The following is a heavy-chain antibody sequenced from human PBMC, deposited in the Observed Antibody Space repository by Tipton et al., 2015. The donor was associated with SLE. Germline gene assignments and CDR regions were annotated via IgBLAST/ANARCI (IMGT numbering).Heavy chain of an antibody. CDR3: ARGAYCGGECYSNFDY. V-gene: IGHV3-23*03. Sequence: SLRLSCAVSGFTFNDHAMSWVRQAPGKGLEWVSIIYSGGTTQYLDSVKGRFIISRDKSRNTLYLQMNSLRREDTAVYFCARGAYCGGECYSNFDYWGQGALVTVSS. D-gene: IGHD2-21*01. CDR1: GFTFNDHA. J-gene: IGHJ4*02. CDR2: IYSGGTT.